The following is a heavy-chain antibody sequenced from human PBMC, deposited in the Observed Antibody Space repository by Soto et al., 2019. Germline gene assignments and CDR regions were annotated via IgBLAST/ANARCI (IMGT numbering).Heavy chain of an antibody. V-gene: IGHV3-21*01. Sequence: LRLSCSASGFTFSSYSMNWVRQAPGKGLEWVSSISSSSSYIYYADSVKGRFTISRDNAKNSLYLQMNSLRAEDTAVYYCARDDRVGTAVAGPSYYYYGMDVWGQGTTVTVSS. CDR1: GFTFSSYS. CDR2: ISSSSSYI. CDR3: ARDDRVGTAVAGPSYYYYGMDV. D-gene: IGHD6-19*01. J-gene: IGHJ6*02.